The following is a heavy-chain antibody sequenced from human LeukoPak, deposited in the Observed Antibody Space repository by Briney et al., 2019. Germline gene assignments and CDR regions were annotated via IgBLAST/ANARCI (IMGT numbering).Heavy chain of an antibody. CDR3: ERAVTVTTRKPQNDS. Sequence: GGSLRLSCAASGFTFSSYWMHWVRQAPGKGLVWVSRINSDGSSTSYADSVKGRFTISRDNAKNTLYLQMNSLRAEDTAVYYCERAVTVTTRKPQNDSWGQGTLVTVSS. CDR2: INSDGSST. D-gene: IGHD4-17*01. J-gene: IGHJ4*02. CDR1: GFTFSSYW. V-gene: IGHV3-74*01.